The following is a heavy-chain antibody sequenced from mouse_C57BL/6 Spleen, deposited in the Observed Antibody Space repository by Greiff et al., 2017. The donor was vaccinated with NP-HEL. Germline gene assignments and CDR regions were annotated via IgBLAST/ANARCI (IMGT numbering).Heavy chain of an antibody. J-gene: IGHJ2*01. CDR2: IYPSDSET. CDR3: AHITTVVAHFDY. Sequence: QVQLQQPGAELVRPGSSVKLSCKASGYTFTSYWMDWVKQRPGQGLEWIGNIYPSDSETHYNQKFKDKATLTVAKSSSTAYMQLSSLTSEDSAVYYCAHITTVVAHFDYWGQGTTLTVSS. D-gene: IGHD1-1*01. CDR1: GYTFTSYW. V-gene: IGHV1-61*01.